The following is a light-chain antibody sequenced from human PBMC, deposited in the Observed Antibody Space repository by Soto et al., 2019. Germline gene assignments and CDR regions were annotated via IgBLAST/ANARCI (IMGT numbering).Light chain of an antibody. V-gene: IGLV2-23*01. Sequence: QSVLTQPASVSGSPGQSITISCTGTSSDVGSYNLVSWYQQHPGKAPKLMIYEGSKRPSGVSKRFSGSKSGNTASLTISGLQAEDEADYYCCSYAGSSTSVVFGGGTQLTVL. CDR1: SSDVGSYNL. CDR3: CSYAGSSTSVV. J-gene: IGLJ2*01. CDR2: EGS.